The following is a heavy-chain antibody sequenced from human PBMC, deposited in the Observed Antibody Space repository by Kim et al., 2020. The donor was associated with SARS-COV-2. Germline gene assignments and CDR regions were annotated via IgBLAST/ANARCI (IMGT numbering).Heavy chain of an antibody. CDR1: GFTFDEYA. V-gene: IGHV3-9*01. Sequence: GGSLRLSCAASGFTFDEYAMNWVRQAPGKGLEWVSGISWNSGRIGYADSVKGRFTISRDNAKKSLYLQMNSLRAEDTALYYCAKDILYWFGEKGGMDVWGQGTTVTVSS. CDR2: ISWNSGRI. CDR3: AKDILYWFGEKGGMDV. D-gene: IGHD3-10*01. J-gene: IGHJ6*02.